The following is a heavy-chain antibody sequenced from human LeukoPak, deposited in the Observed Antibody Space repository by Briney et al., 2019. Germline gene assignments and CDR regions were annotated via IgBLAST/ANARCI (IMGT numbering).Heavy chain of an antibody. J-gene: IGHJ3*02. CDR3: AREPLYQPMVRDAFDI. Sequence: GASVKVSCKASGYTFTSYYMHWVRQAPGQGLEWMGWINPNSGGTNYAQKFQGRVTMTRDTSISTAYMELSRLRSDDTAVYYCAREPLYQPMVRDAFDIWGQGTMVTVSS. D-gene: IGHD2-2*01. V-gene: IGHV1-2*02. CDR2: INPNSGGT. CDR1: GYTFTSYY.